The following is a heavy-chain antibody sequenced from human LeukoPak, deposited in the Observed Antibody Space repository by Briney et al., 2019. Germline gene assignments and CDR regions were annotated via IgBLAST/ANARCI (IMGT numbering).Heavy chain of an antibody. D-gene: IGHD4-11*01. CDR1: GFTFSSYA. CDR2: FKTKYHQV. V-gene: IGHV3-23*05. Sequence: GGSLRLSCAASGFTFSSYAMSWVRQAPGKGLEWVSTFKTKYHQVYYAESVRGRFTISTDNSRNTVFLQMNSLRADDTALYYCARSVPDYTRFDYWGQGALVTVSS. J-gene: IGHJ4*02. CDR3: ARSVPDYTRFDY.